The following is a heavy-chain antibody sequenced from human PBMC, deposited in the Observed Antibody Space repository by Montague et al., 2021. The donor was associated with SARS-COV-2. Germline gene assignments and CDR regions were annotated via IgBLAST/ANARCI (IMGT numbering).Heavy chain of an antibody. CDR2: IYYSGTT. CDR3: AATDYFASGNYDF. D-gene: IGHD3-10*01. V-gene: IGHV4-59*08. Sequence: SETLSLTCTVAGGSISGYFWSWIRQSPGKGLEWIGYIYYSGTTKYNPALKSRVAISLETSKNQFSLKLNSVTAADTAAYYCAATDYFASGNYDFWGQGTWVTVPS. J-gene: IGHJ4*02. CDR1: GGSISGYF.